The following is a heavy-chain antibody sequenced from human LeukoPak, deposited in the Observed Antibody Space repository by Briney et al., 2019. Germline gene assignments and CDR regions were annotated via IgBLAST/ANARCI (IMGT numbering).Heavy chain of an antibody. V-gene: IGHV1-2*02. D-gene: IGHD3/OR15-3a*01. Sequence: ASVKVSSKASGYTCLNYRVHWLRPAPGQGLEWMGWINPNTGGTNFAQKFQGRVTMTRDTSITTAYMELSRLTSDDSAVYFCAHSGRKTYDFEYLYFNYWGQGNLVTVSS. CDR2: INPNTGGT. CDR1: GYTCLNYR. CDR3: AHSGRKTYDFEYLYFNY. J-gene: IGHJ4*02.